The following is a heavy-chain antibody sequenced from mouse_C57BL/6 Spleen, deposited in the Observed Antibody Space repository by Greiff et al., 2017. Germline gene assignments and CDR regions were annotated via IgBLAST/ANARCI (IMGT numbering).Heavy chain of an antibody. Sequence: VQLKQSGAELVRPGASVKLSCTASGFNIKDDYMHWVKQRPEQGLEWIGWIDPENGDTEYASKFQGKATITADTSSNTAYLQHSSLTSEDTAVYYCTTPPYYSNYERAMDYWGQGTSVTVSS. J-gene: IGHJ4*01. CDR2: IDPENGDT. D-gene: IGHD2-5*01. V-gene: IGHV14-4*01. CDR1: GFNIKDDY. CDR3: TTPPYYSNYERAMDY.